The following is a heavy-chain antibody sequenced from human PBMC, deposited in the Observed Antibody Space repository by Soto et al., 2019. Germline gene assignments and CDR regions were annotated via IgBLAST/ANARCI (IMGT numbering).Heavy chain of an antibody. Sequence: PGGSLRLSCAASGFTFSSYAMSWVRQAPGKGLEWVSAISGSGGSTYYADSVKGRFTISRDNSKNTLYLQMDSLRAEDTAVYYCAKDGSSGWYGLCWFDPWGQGTLVTVSS. J-gene: IGHJ5*02. V-gene: IGHV3-23*01. CDR2: ISGSGGST. CDR1: GFTFSSYA. CDR3: AKDGSSGWYGLCWFDP. D-gene: IGHD6-19*01.